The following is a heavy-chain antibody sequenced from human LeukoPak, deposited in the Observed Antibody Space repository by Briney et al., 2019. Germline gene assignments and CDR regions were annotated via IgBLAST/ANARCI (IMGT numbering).Heavy chain of an antibody. V-gene: IGHV3-30*02. D-gene: IGHD3-10*01. Sequence: GGSLRLSCAASGFTFSSYGMHWVRQAPGKGLEWVAFIAFDGSNKHYADSVKGRLTISRDNSKSTVYVQMDSLRDEDTAIYYCTGDTDYWGQGTLVTVSS. CDR2: IAFDGSNK. CDR1: GFTFSSYG. CDR3: TGDTDY. J-gene: IGHJ4*02.